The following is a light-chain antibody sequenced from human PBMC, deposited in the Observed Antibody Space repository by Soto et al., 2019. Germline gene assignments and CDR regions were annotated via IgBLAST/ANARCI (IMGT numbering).Light chain of an antibody. CDR1: QSVSSK. CDR2: GAS. J-gene: IGKJ2*01. Sequence: EIVMTQSPATMSVSPGERDTLSCRASQSVSSKLAWYQQKPGQAPRLLISGASTRATGVPARFSGGVSGTECTLTITSLQSEDFAVYYCQQYSNWPPYTFGQGTKLEIK. CDR3: QQYSNWPPYT. V-gene: IGKV3-15*01.